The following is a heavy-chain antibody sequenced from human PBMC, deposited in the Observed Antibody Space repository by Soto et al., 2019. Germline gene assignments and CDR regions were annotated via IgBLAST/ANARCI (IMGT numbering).Heavy chain of an antibody. CDR1: VGTFSRYG. D-gene: IGHD6-13*01. V-gene: IGHV1-69*13. CDR2: IIPIFGTS. Sequence: SVKLCGRASVGTFSRYGTTCVRQAPGQRLEWMGGIIPIFGTSNYAQKFQGRVTITSDESTSTAYMDLSSLRSEDTAVYYCARSYSRPTALSLYHNGMGGRGQGTTGTVSS. CDR3: ARSYSRPTALSLYHNGMGG. J-gene: IGHJ6*02.